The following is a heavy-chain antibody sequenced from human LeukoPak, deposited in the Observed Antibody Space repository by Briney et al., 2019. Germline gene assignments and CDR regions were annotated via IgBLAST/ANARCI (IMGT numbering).Heavy chain of an antibody. V-gene: IGHV4-59*12. CDR3: ARDLQYDYVWGSYRWGAFDI. J-gene: IGHJ3*02. CDR1: GGSISSYY. Sequence: PSETLSLTCTVSGGSISSYYWSWIRQPPGKGLEWIGSIYYTGSTNYNPSLKSRVTISVDTSKNQFSLNLSSLTAADTAVYYCARDLQYDYVWGSYRWGAFDIWGQGTMVTVSS. D-gene: IGHD3-16*02. CDR2: IYYTGST.